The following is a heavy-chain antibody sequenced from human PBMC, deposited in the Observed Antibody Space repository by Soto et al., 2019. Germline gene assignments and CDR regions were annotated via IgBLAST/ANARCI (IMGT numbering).Heavy chain of an antibody. J-gene: IGHJ5*02. CDR3: ARDLFSFPAPSFDP. CDR1: GFTFSSYS. Sequence: GGSLRLSCAASGFTFSSYSMNWVRQAPGKGLEWVSSISSSSGYIYYADSVKGRFTISRDNAKNSLYLQMNSLRAEDTAVYYCARDLFSFPAPSFDPWGQGTLVTVSS. CDR2: ISSSSGYI. V-gene: IGHV3-21*01.